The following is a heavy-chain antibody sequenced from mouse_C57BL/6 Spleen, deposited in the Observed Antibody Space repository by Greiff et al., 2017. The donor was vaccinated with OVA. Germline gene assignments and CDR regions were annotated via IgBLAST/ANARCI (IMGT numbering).Heavy chain of an antibody. V-gene: IGHV14-1*01. J-gene: IGHJ3*01. CDR3: TTRGSSLAWFAY. D-gene: IGHD1-1*01. CDR1: GFNIKDYY. Sequence: EVQLQQSGAELVRPGASVKLSCTASGFNIKDYYMHWVKQRPEQGLEWIGRIDPEDGDTEYAPKFQGKATMTADTSSNTAYLQLSSLTSEDTAVYYCTTRGSSLAWFAYWGQGTLVTVSA. CDR2: IDPEDGDT.